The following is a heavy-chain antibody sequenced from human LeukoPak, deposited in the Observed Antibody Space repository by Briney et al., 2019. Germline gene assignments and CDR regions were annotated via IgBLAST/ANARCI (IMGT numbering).Heavy chain of an antibody. Sequence: SETLSLTCAVYGGSFSGYYWSWIRQPPGKGLEWIGEINHSGSTNYNPSLKSRVTISVDTSKNQFSLKLSSVTAADTAVYYCATVPAVENFDYWGQGTLVTVSS. V-gene: IGHV4-34*01. CDR2: INHSGST. CDR3: ATVPAVENFDY. CDR1: GGSFSGYY. D-gene: IGHD2-2*01. J-gene: IGHJ4*02.